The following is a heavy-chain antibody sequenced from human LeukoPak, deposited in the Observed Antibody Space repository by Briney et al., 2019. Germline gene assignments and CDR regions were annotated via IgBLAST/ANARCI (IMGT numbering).Heavy chain of an antibody. Sequence: GASVKVSCKASGYTFTGYYMHWVRQAPGQGLEWTGWINPNSGGTNYAQKFQGWVTMTRDTSISTAYMELSRLRSDDTAVYYCARGPYYYDSSGYYYVFDYWGQGTLVTVSS. V-gene: IGHV1-2*04. D-gene: IGHD3-22*01. J-gene: IGHJ4*02. CDR3: ARGPYYYDSSGYYYVFDY. CDR1: GYTFTGYY. CDR2: INPNSGGT.